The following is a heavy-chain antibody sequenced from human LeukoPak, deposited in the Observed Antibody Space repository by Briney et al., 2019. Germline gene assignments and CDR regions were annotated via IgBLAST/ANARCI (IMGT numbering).Heavy chain of an antibody. CDR3: ARTYYYDSSGYYLRWYLDY. J-gene: IGHJ4*02. D-gene: IGHD3-22*01. CDR2: ISYDGSNK. V-gene: IGHV3-30*03. Sequence: GRSLRLSCAASGFTFSSYGMHWVRQAPGKGLEWVAVISYDGSNKYYADSVKGRFTISRDNSKNTLYLQMNSLRAEDTAVYYCARTYYYDSSGYYLRWYLDYWGQGTLVTVSS. CDR1: GFTFSSYG.